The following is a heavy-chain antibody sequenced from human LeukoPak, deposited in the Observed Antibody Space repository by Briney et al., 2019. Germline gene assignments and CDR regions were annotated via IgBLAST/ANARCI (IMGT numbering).Heavy chain of an antibody. CDR1: GGSFSGYY. D-gene: IGHD3-22*01. CDR2: INHSEST. V-gene: IGHV4-34*01. J-gene: IGHJ4*02. Sequence: SETLSLTCAVYGGSFSGYYWSWIRQAPGKGLEWIGEINHSESTNYNPSLRGRVFISRDTSKNQFSLKLSSVTPADTAIYYCARRGYYDSSGLDYWGQGTLVAVSS. CDR3: ARRGYYDSSGLDY.